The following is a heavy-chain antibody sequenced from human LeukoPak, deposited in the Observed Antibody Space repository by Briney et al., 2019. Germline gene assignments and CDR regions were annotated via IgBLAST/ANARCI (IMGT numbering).Heavy chain of an antibody. Sequence: PGGSLRLSCAASGFTFSSYEMNWVRQAPGKGLEWVSYISSSGSTIYYADSVKGRFTISRDNAKNSLYLQMNSLRAEDTAVYYWARDPYGGMDVWGKGTTVTVSS. CDR1: GFTFSSYE. CDR2: ISSSGSTI. D-gene: IGHD2-21*01. V-gene: IGHV3-48*03. CDR3: ARDPYGGMDV. J-gene: IGHJ6*04.